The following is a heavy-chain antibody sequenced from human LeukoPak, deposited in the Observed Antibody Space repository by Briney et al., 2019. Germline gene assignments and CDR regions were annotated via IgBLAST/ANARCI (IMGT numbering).Heavy chain of an antibody. CDR2: VTYRGSA. V-gene: IGHV4-39*07. CDR3: ARDRSSYGKGHYDF. Sequence: SETLSLTCTVSGASINSGNHYWDWIRKPPGKRLEWIGSVTYRGSADINPSLKNRVAISADTSRSHFSLKLTSLTSADTGVYYCARDRSSYGKGHYDFWGQGTLVTVSS. J-gene: IGHJ4*02. CDR1: GASINSGNHY. D-gene: IGHD4-17*01.